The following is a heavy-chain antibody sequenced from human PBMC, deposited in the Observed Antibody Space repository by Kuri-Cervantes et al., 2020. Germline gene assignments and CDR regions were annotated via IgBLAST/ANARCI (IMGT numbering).Heavy chain of an antibody. V-gene: IGHV3-23*01. Sequence: GGSLRLSCAASGFMFSNYGMSWVRQAPGKGLEWVSAISGSGGSTYYADSVKGRFTISRDNSKITLYLQMNSLRAEDTAVYYCAKGIYYDSSGPDDAFDIWGQGKRVNGSS. D-gene: IGHD3-22*01. CDR2: ISGSGGST. J-gene: IGHJ3*02. CDR3: AKGIYYDSSGPDDAFDI. CDR1: GFMFSNYG.